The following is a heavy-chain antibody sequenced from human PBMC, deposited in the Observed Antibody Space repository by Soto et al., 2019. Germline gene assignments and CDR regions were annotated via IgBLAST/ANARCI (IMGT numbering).Heavy chain of an antibody. CDR1: GYAFTAYY. V-gene: IGHV1-2*04. CDR2: INPDTGDT. Sequence: ASVKVSCKVSGYAFTAYYLHWVRQAPGQGLEWMGWINPDTGDTDYTEKFQGWVTMTRDTSLSTVYMELSSVKSDDTAVYYCARDQSWHDPVWWFDPWGQGILVPVSS. D-gene: IGHD1-1*01. CDR3: ARDQSWHDPVWWFDP. J-gene: IGHJ5*02.